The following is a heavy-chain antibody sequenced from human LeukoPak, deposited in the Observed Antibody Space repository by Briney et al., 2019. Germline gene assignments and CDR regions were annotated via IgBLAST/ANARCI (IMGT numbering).Heavy chain of an antibody. CDR1: GGSFSGYY. D-gene: IGHD4-17*01. CDR3: ARRGRDYGYYFDY. CDR2: INHSGST. J-gene: IGHJ4*02. V-gene: IGHV4-34*01. Sequence: SETLSLTCAVYGGSFSGYYWSWIRQPPGKGLEWIGEINHSGSTNYNPSLKSRVTISVDTSKNQFSLKLSSVTAADTAVYYCARRGRDYGYYFDYWGQGTLVTVSS.